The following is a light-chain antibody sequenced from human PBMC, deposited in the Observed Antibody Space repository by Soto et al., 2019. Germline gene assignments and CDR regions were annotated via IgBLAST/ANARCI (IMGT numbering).Light chain of an antibody. CDR3: QQRSNWWT. J-gene: IGKJ1*01. CDR2: DAS. CDR1: QSVSSY. V-gene: IGKV3-11*01. Sequence: EILLTQSPGTLSLSPGERATLSCRASQSVSSYLAWYQQKPGQDPRLLIYDASNRATGIPARFSGSGSGTDFTLTISSLEPEDFAVYYCQQRSNWWTFGQGTKVDIK.